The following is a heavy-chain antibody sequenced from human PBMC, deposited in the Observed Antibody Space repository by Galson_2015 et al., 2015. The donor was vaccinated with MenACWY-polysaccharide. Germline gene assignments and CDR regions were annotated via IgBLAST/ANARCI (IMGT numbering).Heavy chain of an antibody. CDR3: AKDPYGLGGMDV. CDR2: IRYDGSNK. V-gene: IGHV3-30*02. D-gene: IGHD3-10*01. J-gene: IGHJ6*02. CDR1: RFTFSSYW. Sequence: SLRLSCAASRFTFSSYWMSWVRQAPGKGLEWVAFIRYDGSNKYYADSVKGRFTISRDNSKNTLYLQMSSLRAEDTAVFYCAKDPYGLGGMDVWGQGTTVTVSS.